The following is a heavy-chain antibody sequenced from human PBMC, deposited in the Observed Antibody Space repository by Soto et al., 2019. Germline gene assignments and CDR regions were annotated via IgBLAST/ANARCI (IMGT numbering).Heavy chain of an antibody. CDR2: IYYSGST. Sequence: QLQLQESGPGLVKPSETLSLTCTVSGGSISSSSYYWGWIRQPPGNGLEWIGSIYYSGSTYYNPSLKRRVTISVDTSKNQFSLKLSSVTAADTAVYYCARTDIVVVVAYYFDYWGQGTLVTVSS. CDR1: GGSISSSSYY. J-gene: IGHJ4*02. V-gene: IGHV4-39*01. CDR3: ARTDIVVVVAYYFDY. D-gene: IGHD2-15*01.